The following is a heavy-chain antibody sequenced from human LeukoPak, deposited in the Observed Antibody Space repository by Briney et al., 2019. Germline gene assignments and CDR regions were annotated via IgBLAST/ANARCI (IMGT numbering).Heavy chain of an antibody. D-gene: IGHD3-10*01. Sequence: HPGGSLRLSCAASGFTFSSYAMSWVRQAPGKGREWVSAISGIGGSTYYADSVKGRFTIARDNSKNTLYLQMNSMRAEDTAVYYCAKDPTVWFGDADGAYWGQGTLVTVSS. CDR2: ISGIGGST. V-gene: IGHV3-23*01. J-gene: IGHJ4*02. CDR3: AKDPTVWFGDADGAY. CDR1: GFTFSSYA.